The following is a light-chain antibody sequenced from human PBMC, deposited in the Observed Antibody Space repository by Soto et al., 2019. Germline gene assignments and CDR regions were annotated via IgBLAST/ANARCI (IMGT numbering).Light chain of an antibody. V-gene: IGKV1-5*01. Sequence: DIQMTQPPSSVSASVGDRVTITCRASQDVDSWLAWYQQKPGKAPKLLIYDASSLESGVPSRFSGSGSGTEFTLTISSLQPDDFATYYCQQYNSYWTFGQGTKVDIK. CDR2: DAS. CDR3: QQYNSYWT. J-gene: IGKJ1*01. CDR1: QDVDSW.